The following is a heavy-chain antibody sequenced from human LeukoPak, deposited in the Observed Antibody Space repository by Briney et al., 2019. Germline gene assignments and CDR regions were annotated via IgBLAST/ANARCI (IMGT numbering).Heavy chain of an antibody. J-gene: IGHJ2*01. Sequence: ASVKVSCKASGYTFTSYYMHWVRQAPGQGLEWMGIINPSGGSTSYAQKFQGRVTMTRDMSTSTVYMELSSLISEDTAVYYCPRDRAVNWYFDLWGRGTLVTVSS. CDR3: PRDRAVNWYFDL. CDR2: INPSGGST. V-gene: IGHV1-46*01. CDR1: GYTFTSYY.